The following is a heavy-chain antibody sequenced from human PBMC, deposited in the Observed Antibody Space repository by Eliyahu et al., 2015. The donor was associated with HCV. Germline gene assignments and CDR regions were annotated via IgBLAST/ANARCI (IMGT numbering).Heavy chain of an antibody. CDR1: GDRXSTNXVG. D-gene: IGHD6-19*01. J-gene: IGHJ4*02. CDR3: ARAVAGALNY. CDR2: TYYRSKWYN. V-gene: IGHV6-1*01. Sequence: QVQLQQAGPGLVKPSQTLSLTCGISGDRXSTNXVGWTWIRQSPSRGLEWLGRTYYRSKWYNDYALSVKSRININPDTSKNQFSLQLNSVTPEDTAVYYCARAVAGALNYWGQGTLVTVSS.